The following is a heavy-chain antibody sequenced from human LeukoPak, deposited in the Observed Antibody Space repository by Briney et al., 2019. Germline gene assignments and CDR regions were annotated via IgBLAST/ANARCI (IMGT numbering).Heavy chain of an antibody. V-gene: IGHV5-51*01. CDR2: ISPVDSDT. CDR3: AGGRGGSSLFDY. CDR1: GYSFTNYW. Sequence: GESLKISCMGSGYSFTNYWIGWVRQMHGKGLEYMGIISPVDSDTRYSPSFQGQSAYSADTTSNTAYLQWSSLKASDTAMYYCAGGRGGSSLFDYWGQRTLVTVSS. D-gene: IGHD6-13*01. J-gene: IGHJ4*02.